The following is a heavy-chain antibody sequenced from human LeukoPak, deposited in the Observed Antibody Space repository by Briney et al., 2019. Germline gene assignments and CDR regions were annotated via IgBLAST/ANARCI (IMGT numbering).Heavy chain of an antibody. CDR1: GYTHTELS. V-gene: IGHV1-24*01. D-gene: IGHD4-23*01. CDR2: FDPEDGET. CDR3: ATVTTVEGWYFDL. J-gene: IGHJ2*01. Sequence: ASVKVSCKVSGYTHTELSMHWVRQAPGKGLEWMGGFDPEDGETINAQKFQGRVTMTEDTSTDTAYMELSSLRSEDTAVYYCATVTTVEGWYFDLWGRGTLVTVSS.